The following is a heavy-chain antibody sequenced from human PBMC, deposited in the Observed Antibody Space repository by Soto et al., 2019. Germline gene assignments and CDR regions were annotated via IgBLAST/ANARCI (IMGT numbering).Heavy chain of an antibody. CDR2: ISAYNGKT. Sequence: QVQLVQSGAEVKKPGASVKVSCKATGYTFGSYAMIWVRQAPGQGLEWMGYISAYNGKTNYAQKPQGRVTMATDTSTSTAYVELTSLRSDDTAVYYCAREIWSSSGPQNFFDYWGQGTLVTVSS. CDR1: GYTFGSYA. D-gene: IGHD6-25*01. CDR3: AREIWSSSGPQNFFDY. J-gene: IGHJ4*02. V-gene: IGHV1-18*01.